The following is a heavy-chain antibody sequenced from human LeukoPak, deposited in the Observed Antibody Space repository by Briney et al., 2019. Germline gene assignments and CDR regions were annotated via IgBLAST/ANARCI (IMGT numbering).Heavy chain of an antibody. CDR2: IYSGGST. J-gene: IGHJ6*02. CDR3: ARGADFYGSGSYGYGMDV. D-gene: IGHD3-10*01. Sequence: GGSLRLSCAASGFTVSSNYMSWVRQAPGKGLEWASVIYSGGSTYYADSVKGRFTISRDNSKNTLYLQMNSLRAEDTAVYYCARGADFYGSGSYGYGMDVWGQGTTVTVSS. V-gene: IGHV3-66*02. CDR1: GFTVSSNY.